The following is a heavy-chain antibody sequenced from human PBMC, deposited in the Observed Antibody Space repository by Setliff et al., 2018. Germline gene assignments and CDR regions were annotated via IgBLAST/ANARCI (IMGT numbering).Heavy chain of an antibody. CDR3: ARGSSYGVTTYGLEI. J-gene: IGHJ3*02. D-gene: IGHD3-10*01. Sequence: SETLSLTCTVSGGSVGSGNFYWSWIRQTAGKGLEWIGRIYITGSTDYNPSLKSRVTISEDTSKNQFSLELSSVTAADTAVYFCARGSSYGVTTYGLEIWGRGTMVTVSS. CDR2: IYITGST. V-gene: IGHV4-61*10. CDR1: GGSVGSGNFY.